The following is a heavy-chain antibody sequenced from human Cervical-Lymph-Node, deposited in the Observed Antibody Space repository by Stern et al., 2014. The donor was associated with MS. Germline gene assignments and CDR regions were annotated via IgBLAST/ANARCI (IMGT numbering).Heavy chain of an antibody. J-gene: IGHJ4*02. CDR1: GDTFSSLD. Sequence: VQLVESGAEVKKPGSSVKVSCKASGDTFSSLDIGWVRQAPGQGPEWLEGTTPLFGTANYAQNFQGRVTFSADDSTSTTYMELSSLRSEDTAVYYCARHQAGIAADWGQGTLVTVSS. CDR3: ARHQAGIAAD. CDR2: TTPLFGTA. D-gene: IGHD6-13*01. V-gene: IGHV1-69*01.